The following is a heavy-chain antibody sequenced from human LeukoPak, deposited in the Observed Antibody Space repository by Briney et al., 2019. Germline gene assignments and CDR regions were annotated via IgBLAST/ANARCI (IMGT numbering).Heavy chain of an antibody. J-gene: IGHJ3*02. V-gene: IGHV3-23*01. CDR2: ITGSGGRT. CDR1: GFTFSSYA. D-gene: IGHD1-7*01. Sequence: GGSLRLSCAASGFTFSSYAMNWVRQAPGKGLEWVSAITGSGGRTYYADSVKGRFTISRDNSKNTLYLQMNSLRAEDTAVYYCARGGYNWNYERSAFDIWGQGTMVTVSS. CDR3: ARGGYNWNYERSAFDI.